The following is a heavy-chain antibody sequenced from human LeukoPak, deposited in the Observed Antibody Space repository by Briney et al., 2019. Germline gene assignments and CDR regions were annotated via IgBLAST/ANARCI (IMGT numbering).Heavy chain of an antibody. CDR2: IKSKTDGEAT. CDR3: TTTTEGWLRDY. CDR1: GFTFSNAW. Sequence: PGGSLRLSCAASGFTFSNAWMSWVRQAPGKGLEWVGRIKSKTDGEATDYAAPVKGRFTISRDDSKNTLYLQMNSLKTEDTAVYYCTTTTEGWLRDYWGQGTLVTVSS. V-gene: IGHV3-15*01. D-gene: IGHD5-12*01. J-gene: IGHJ4*02.